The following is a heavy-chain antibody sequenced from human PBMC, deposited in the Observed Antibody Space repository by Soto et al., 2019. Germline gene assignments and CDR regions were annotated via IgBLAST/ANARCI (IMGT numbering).Heavy chain of an antibody. CDR2: ISASGENT. CDR3: GNSPGSVSAPEASCY. J-gene: IGHJ4*02. D-gene: IGHD6-19*01. Sequence: EAQVLESGGGLAQPGGSLRLSCATSGFTFSGYAMSWVRQTPGKGLAWVSGISASGENTYYADSVEGRFSISRDNSKNTLFLHMNSLRAEDTSVYVCGNSPGSVSAPEASCYGGRRTLVIVSS. V-gene: IGHV3-23*01. CDR1: GFTFSGYA.